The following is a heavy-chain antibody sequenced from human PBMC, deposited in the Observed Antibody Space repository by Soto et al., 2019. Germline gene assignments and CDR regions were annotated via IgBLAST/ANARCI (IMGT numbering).Heavy chain of an antibody. CDR3: ATRDPGHY. CDR2: ISPDGGRT. V-gene: IGHV1-46*01. J-gene: IGHJ4*02. Sequence: QVQLVQSGAEVKKPGASVKVSCQASGYTFTTYYMHWVRQAPGQGLEWMGIISPDGGRTSYAQKFPGRVTRTRDTSTSTVYMELSSMRSEDTAVYYCATRDPGHYWGQGTLVTVSS. CDR1: GYTFTTYY.